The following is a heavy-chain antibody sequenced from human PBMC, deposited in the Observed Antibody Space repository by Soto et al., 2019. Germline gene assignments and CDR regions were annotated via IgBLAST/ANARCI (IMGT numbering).Heavy chain of an antibody. CDR2: INPNSGGT. Sequence: ASVKVSCKASGYTFTGYYMHWVRQAPGQGLEWMGWINPNSGGTNYAQKFQGWVTMTRDTSISTAYMELSRLRSDDTAVYYCAREGYNPNILGYCSGGSCYSGDQNFDYWGQGTLVTVSS. D-gene: IGHD2-15*01. J-gene: IGHJ4*02. V-gene: IGHV1-2*04. CDR3: AREGYNPNILGYCSGGSCYSGDQNFDY. CDR1: GYTFTGYY.